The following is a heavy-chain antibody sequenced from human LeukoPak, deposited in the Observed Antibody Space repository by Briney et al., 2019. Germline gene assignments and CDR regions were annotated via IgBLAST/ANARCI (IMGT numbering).Heavy chain of an antibody. D-gene: IGHD3-9*01. Sequence: PSETLSLTCTVSGGSISSSSYYWGWIRQPPGKGLEWIVSIYYSGSTYYNPSLKSRVTISVDTSKNQFSLKLSSVTAADTAVYYCARVTYYDILTGYLGYYFDYWGQGTLVTVSS. CDR3: ARVTYYDILTGYLGYYFDY. J-gene: IGHJ4*02. CDR1: GGSISSSSYY. CDR2: IYYSGST. V-gene: IGHV4-39*01.